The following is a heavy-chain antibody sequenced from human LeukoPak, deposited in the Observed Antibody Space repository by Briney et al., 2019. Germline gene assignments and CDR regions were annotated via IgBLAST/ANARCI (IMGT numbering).Heavy chain of an antibody. J-gene: IGHJ3*02. Sequence: GGSLRLSCAASGFTFSSYSLNWVRRAPGKGLEWVSSIGSNSKYIYYADSVKGRFTSSRDNAKNSLSLQMHSLRAEDTAVYYCARGPDIVVIPIVDDSFDIWGQGTVVTVSS. CDR2: IGSNSKYI. D-gene: IGHD2-2*01. V-gene: IGHV3-21*01. CDR1: GFTFSSYS. CDR3: ARGPDIVVIPIVDDSFDI.